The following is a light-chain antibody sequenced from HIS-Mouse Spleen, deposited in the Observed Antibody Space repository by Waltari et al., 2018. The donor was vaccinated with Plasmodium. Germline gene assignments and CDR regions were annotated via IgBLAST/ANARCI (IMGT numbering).Light chain of an antibody. CDR3: QQYYSTPYT. Sequence: DIVMTQSPDSLAVPLGARATINCQSSQSVLYSSNNKNYLAWYQQKPGQPPKLLIYWASTRESGVPDRFSGSGSGTDFTLTISSLQAEDVAVYYCQQYYSTPYTFGQGTKLEIK. J-gene: IGKJ2*01. CDR1: QSVLYSSNNKNY. V-gene: IGKV4-1*01. CDR2: WAS.